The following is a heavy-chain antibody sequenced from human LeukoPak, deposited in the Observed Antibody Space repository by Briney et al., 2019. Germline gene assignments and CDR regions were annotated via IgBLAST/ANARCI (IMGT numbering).Heavy chain of an antibody. D-gene: IGHD3-3*01. J-gene: IGHJ6*03. CDR2: INWNGGST. V-gene: IGHV3-20*04. Sequence: GGSLRLSCAASGFTFDDYGMSWARHAPGKGLEWVSGINWNGGSTGYADSVKGRFTISRDNAKNSLYLQMNSLRAEDTALYYCARDSGVFWSGYSPYYYYYYMDVWGKGTTVTVSS. CDR1: GFTFDDYG. CDR3: ARDSGVFWSGYSPYYYYYYMDV.